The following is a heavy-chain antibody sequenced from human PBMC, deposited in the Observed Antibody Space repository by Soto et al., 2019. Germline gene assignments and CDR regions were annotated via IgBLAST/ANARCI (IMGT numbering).Heavy chain of an antibody. CDR1: GGSISSYY. V-gene: IGHV4-59*01. J-gene: IGHJ4*02. CDR2: IYYSGST. D-gene: IGHD3-3*01. CDR3: ARVGGGDFWSGYYTDY. Sequence: QVQLQESGPGLVKPSETLSLTCTVSGGSISSYYWSWIRQPPGKGLEWIGYIYYSGSTNYNPSLKSRVTISVDTSKNQFSLKLSSVTAADTAVYYCARVGGGDFWSGYYTDYWGQGTLVTVSS.